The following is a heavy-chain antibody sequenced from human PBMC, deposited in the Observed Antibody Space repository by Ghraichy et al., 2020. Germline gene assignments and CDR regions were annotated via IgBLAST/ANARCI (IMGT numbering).Heavy chain of an antibody. J-gene: IGHJ4*02. CDR2: IYMSEVL. V-gene: IGHV4-39*01. Sequence: SETLSLTCTVSGDSITDSRYYWAWIRQSSGAGLEWLGSIYMSEVLFYNPSLQSRVTIFMDTSNNQFSLRVYSMTAADAAVYYCASNTENYFRPVTGYHVGRNFEYWGQGAVVTVPS. D-gene: IGHD3-9*01. CDR3: ASNTENYFRPVTGYHVGRNFEY. CDR1: GDSITDSRYY.